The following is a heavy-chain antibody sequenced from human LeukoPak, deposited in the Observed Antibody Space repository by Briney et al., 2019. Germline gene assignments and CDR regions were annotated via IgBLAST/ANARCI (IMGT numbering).Heavy chain of an antibody. CDR2: IYYSGST. J-gene: IGHJ4*02. Sequence: PSETLSLTCTVSGGSISSFYWNWIRQPPGRGLEWIGYIYYSGSTYYNPSLKSRVTISVDTSKNQFSLKLSSVTAADTAVYYCARESGVSQAAFDYWGQGTLVTVSS. CDR1: GGSISSFY. CDR3: ARESGVSQAAFDY. D-gene: IGHD3-10*01. V-gene: IGHV4-59*06.